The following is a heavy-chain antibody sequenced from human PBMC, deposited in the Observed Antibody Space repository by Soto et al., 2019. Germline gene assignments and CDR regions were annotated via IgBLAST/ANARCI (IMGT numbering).Heavy chain of an antibody. D-gene: IGHD6-19*01. CDR1: GYTFTSYY. CDR2: INHSGGST. Sequence: ASVKVSCKASGYTFTSYYMHWVRQAPGQGLEWMGIINHSGGSTSYAQKFQGRVTMTRDTSTSTVYMELSSLRSADTAGYYCARAPVSSSGKVAALGYWGQGTLVTVSS. J-gene: IGHJ4*02. V-gene: IGHV1-46*01. CDR3: ARAPVSSSGKVAALGY.